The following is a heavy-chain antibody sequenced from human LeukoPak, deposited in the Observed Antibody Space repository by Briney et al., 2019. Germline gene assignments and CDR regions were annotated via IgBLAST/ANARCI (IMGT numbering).Heavy chain of an antibody. CDR1: GYTFTGYY. V-gene: IGHV1-2*02. CDR2: INPKSGDT. D-gene: IGHD3-10*01. CDR3: ARDLRVPYYYGSGSYSPGNY. J-gene: IGHJ4*02. Sequence: GASVKVSCKASGYTFTGYYIHWVRQAPGQGLQWMGWINPKSGDTNYAQKFQGRVTMTRDTSISTAYMELSRLTSDDTAVYYCARDLRVPYYYGSGSYSPGNYWGQGTLVTVSS.